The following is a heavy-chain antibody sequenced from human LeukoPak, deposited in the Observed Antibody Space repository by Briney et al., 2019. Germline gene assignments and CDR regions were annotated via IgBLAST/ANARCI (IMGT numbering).Heavy chain of an antibody. CDR1: GFTFSAYG. CDR3: ARGVVVQIFDY. CDR2: ISYDGSNK. Sequence: GGSLRLSCAASGFTFSAYGMHWVRQAPGKGLEWVAVISYDGSNKYYADSVKGRFTISRDNSKNTLYLQMNSLRAEDTAVYYCARGVVVQIFDYWGQGTLVTVSS. J-gene: IGHJ4*02. D-gene: IGHD2-15*01. V-gene: IGHV3-30*19.